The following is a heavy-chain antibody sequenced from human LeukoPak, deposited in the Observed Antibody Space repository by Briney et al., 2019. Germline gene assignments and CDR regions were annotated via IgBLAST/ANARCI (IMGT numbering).Heavy chain of an antibody. Sequence: GGSLRLSCAASGFTFSTYWMHWVRQAPGKGLVWVSRVYSDGITTNYADSVKGRFTISRDNAKNSLYLQMNSLRAEDTALYYCARAGSSTSSGGFDPWGQGTLVTVSS. CDR2: VYSDGITT. J-gene: IGHJ5*02. D-gene: IGHD2-2*01. V-gene: IGHV3-74*01. CDR1: GFTFSTYW. CDR3: ARAGSSTSSGGFDP.